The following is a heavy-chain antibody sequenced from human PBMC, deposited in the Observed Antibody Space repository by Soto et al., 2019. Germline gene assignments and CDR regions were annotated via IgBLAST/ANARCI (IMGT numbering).Heavy chain of an antibody. CDR2: FDPEDGET. Sequence: ASVKVSCKVSGYTLTELSMHWVRQAPGKGLEWMGGFDPEDGETIYAQKFQGRVTMTEDTSTDTAYMELSSLRSEDTAVYYCATNGLVRGGTFDYWGQGTLGTVSS. J-gene: IGHJ4*02. V-gene: IGHV1-24*01. CDR3: ATNGLVRGGTFDY. D-gene: IGHD3-10*01. CDR1: GYTLTELS.